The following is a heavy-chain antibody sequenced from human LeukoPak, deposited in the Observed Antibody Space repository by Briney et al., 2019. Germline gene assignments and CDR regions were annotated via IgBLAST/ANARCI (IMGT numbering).Heavy chain of an antibody. D-gene: IGHD2-15*01. V-gene: IGHV4-4*07. CDR2: IYSSGST. Sequence: PSETLSLTCTVSGGSISSYYWSWVRQPAGKGLEWIGRIYSSGSTNYNPSLKSRVTMSVDTSKNQFSLKLSSVTAADTAVYYCARDKCSGGSCSGFFDYWGQGTLVTVSS. CDR1: GGSISSYY. CDR3: ARDKCSGGSCSGFFDY. J-gene: IGHJ4*02.